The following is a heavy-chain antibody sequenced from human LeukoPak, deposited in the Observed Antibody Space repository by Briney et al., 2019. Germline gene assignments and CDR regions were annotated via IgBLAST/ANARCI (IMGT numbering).Heavy chain of an antibody. J-gene: IGHJ2*01. CDR1: GFTFSSYS. CDR3: ARDAFPTVTTYWYFDL. Sequence: GGSLRLSCAASGFTFSSYSMNWVRQAPGKGLEWVSSISSSSSYIYYADSVKGRFTISRDNAKNSLYLQMNSLRAEDTAVYYCARDAFPTVTTYWYFDLWGRGTLVTVSS. D-gene: IGHD4-17*01. V-gene: IGHV3-21*01. CDR2: ISSSSSYI.